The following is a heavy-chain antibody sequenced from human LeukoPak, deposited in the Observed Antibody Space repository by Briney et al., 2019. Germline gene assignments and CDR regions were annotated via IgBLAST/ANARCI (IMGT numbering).Heavy chain of an antibody. CDR2: ITSSGSDT. V-gene: IGHV3-48*03. D-gene: IGHD1-26*01. J-gene: IGHJ6*03. CDR3: VTGTYRSFYYYYMDV. Sequence: PGGSLRLSCAASGFTFGSYEMNWVRQAPGRGLEWVSFITSSGSDTYYADSVRGRFATSRDDAKDSLYLQMNSLRAEDTAVYYSVTGTYRSFYYYYMDVWGKGTTVIVSS. CDR1: GFTFGSYE.